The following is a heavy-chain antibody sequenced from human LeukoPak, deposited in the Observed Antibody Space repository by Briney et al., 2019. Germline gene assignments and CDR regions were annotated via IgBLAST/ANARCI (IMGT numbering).Heavy chain of an antibody. J-gene: IGHJ4*02. CDR2: IRYDGSNK. CDR1: GFTFSSYG. D-gene: IGHD1-26*01. Sequence: GGSLRLSCAASGFTFSSYGMHWVHQAPGKGLEWVAFIRYDGSNKYYADSVKGRFTISRDNSKNTLYLQMNSLRAEDTAVYYCQILRPGSYYDYWGQGTLVAVSS. CDR3: QILRPGSYYDY. V-gene: IGHV3-30*02.